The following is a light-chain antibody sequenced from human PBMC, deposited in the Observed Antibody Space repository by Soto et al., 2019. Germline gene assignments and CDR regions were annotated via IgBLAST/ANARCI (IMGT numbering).Light chain of an antibody. Sequence: EIVLTQSPGTLSLSPGERPPSSGPASRLFTTNNVAWYQKLPGQPPRALTKGASTGVLGIPDRFSGSGSGTDFTLTITRLEPEDFAVYYCQQYGTSPWTFGQGTKVELK. CDR1: RLFTTNN. V-gene: IGKV3-20*01. CDR2: GAS. J-gene: IGKJ1*01. CDR3: QQYGTSPWT.